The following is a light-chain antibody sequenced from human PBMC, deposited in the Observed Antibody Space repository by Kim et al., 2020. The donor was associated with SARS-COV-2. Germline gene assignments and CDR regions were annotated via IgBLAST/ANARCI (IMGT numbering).Light chain of an antibody. J-gene: IGLJ2*01. CDR2: SNN. CDR1: TSNIRTNT. CDR3: AACDDSLNGVL. Sequence: QSVLTQPPSASGTPGQRVTISCSGSTSNIRTNTVNWYQQLPGTAPKLLIYSNNQRPSGVPDRFSGSKSGTSASLAISGLQSEGEANYYCAACDDSLNGVLFGGGTKVTVL. V-gene: IGLV1-44*01.